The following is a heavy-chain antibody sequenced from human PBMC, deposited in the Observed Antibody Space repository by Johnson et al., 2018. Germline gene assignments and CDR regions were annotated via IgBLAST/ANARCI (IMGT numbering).Heavy chain of an antibody. J-gene: IGHJ6*02. Sequence: QVQLQQWGAGLLKXSETLSLTCAVYGGSFSGYYWSWIRQPPGKGLAWIGEINHSGSTNYNPSLKSRLTISVDTSKNQFSLKLSCVTAADTAVYYLARGGSREKYQLLLARYYGMDVWGQGTTVTVSS. CDR1: GGSFSGYY. CDR3: ARGGSREKYQLLLARYYGMDV. CDR2: INHSGST. D-gene: IGHD2-2*01. V-gene: IGHV4-34*01.